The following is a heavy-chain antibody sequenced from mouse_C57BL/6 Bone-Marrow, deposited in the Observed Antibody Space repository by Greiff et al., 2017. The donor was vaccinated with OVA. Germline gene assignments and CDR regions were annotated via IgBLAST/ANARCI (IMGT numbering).Heavy chain of an antibody. CDR2: IYPRSGNT. V-gene: IGHV1-81*01. J-gene: IGHJ2*01. D-gene: IGHD2-1*01. Sequence: VQLQESGAELARPGASVKLSCKASDYTFTSYGISWVKQRTGQGLEWIGEIYPRSGNTYYNEKFKGKATLTADKSSSTAYMELRSLTSEDSAVYFCAKGGKNYFDYWGQGTTLTVSS. CDR3: AKGGKNYFDY. CDR1: DYTFTSYG.